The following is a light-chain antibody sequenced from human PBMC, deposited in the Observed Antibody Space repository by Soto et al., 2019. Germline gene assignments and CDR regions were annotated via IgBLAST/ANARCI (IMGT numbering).Light chain of an antibody. J-gene: IGKJ1*01. Sequence: EIVMTQSPATLSVSPGERATLSCRASQSVSSNLAWYQQKPGQAPRLHIYGASTRATGIPARFSGSGSGTEFTLTISSLQSEDFAVYYCQQYNNWLWTFGQGNKVEIK. CDR1: QSVSSN. CDR2: GAS. CDR3: QQYNNWLWT. V-gene: IGKV3-15*01.